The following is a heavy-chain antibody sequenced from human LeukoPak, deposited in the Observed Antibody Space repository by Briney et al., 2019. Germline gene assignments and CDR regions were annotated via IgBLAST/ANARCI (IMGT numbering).Heavy chain of an antibody. D-gene: IGHD2-15*01. Sequence: PGGSLRLSCAASGFTFSSYGMHWVRQAPGKGLEWVAFIRYDGSNKYYADSVKGRFTISRDSSKNTLYLQMNILRAEDTAVYYCAKPLLGYCSGGSCYSGALDYWGQGTLVTVSS. CDR3: AKPLLGYCSGGSCYSGALDY. CDR2: IRYDGSNK. CDR1: GFTFSSYG. V-gene: IGHV3-30*02. J-gene: IGHJ4*02.